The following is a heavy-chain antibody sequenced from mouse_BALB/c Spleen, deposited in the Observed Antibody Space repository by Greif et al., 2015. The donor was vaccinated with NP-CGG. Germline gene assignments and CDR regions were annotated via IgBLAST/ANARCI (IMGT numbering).Heavy chain of an antibody. D-gene: IGHD2-4*01. CDR3: ARVSDYDVFYPRWYFDV. J-gene: IGHJ1*01. CDR1: GFTFSSYA. V-gene: IGHV5-6-5*01. Sequence: VMWGESGGGVVKPGGSLKLSCAASGFTFSSYAMNWVRQTPEKRLECVASMTSGGNTYYPDSVKGRFTTSRDNARNILDLQMSRLSSFDTAMCVFARVSDYDVFYPRWYFDVWGSLTTVTVSS. CDR2: MTSGGNT.